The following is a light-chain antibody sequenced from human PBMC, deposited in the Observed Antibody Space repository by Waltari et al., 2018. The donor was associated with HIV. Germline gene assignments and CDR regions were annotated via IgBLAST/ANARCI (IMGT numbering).Light chain of an antibody. V-gene: IGLV2-8*01. CDR2: DVI. J-gene: IGLJ2*01. CDR3: SSHAGSKVV. CDR1: SSDVGGYNY. Sequence: QSALTQPPSASGSPGQSVTLSCTGTSSDVGGYNYVSWHQQHPGKAPKLMIYDVIKRPSGVPDRFSGSQSGNTASLTVSWLQPEDEADYYCSSHAGSKVVFGGGTRLTVL.